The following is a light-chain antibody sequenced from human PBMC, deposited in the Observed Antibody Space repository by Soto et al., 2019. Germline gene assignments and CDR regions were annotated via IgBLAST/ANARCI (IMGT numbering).Light chain of an antibody. V-gene: IGKV3-20*01. Sequence: EIVLTQSPGTLSLSPGDRATPSCRPSRSLGAPYIAWYQQKPGQAPRLLIYSTSTRATGIPDRFSGRGSGTHFTLAISRLEPEDFAVYYCHQFGDSPQTFGQGTTVEV. CDR1: RSLGAPY. J-gene: IGKJ1*01. CDR3: HQFGDSPQT. CDR2: STS.